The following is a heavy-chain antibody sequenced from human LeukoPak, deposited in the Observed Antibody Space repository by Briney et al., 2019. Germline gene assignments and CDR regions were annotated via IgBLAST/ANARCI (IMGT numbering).Heavy chain of an antibody. J-gene: IGHJ1*01. CDR1: GFTFSSYA. V-gene: IGHV3-30-3*01. CDR3: ARDPSIAAPNPRAEYFQH. CDR2: ISYDGSNK. D-gene: IGHD6-6*01. Sequence: GGSLRLSCAASGFTFSSYAMHWVRQAPGKGLEWVAVISYDGSNKYYADSVKGRFTISRDNSKNTLYLQMNSLRAEDTAVYYCARDPSIAAPNPRAEYFQHWGQGTLVTVSS.